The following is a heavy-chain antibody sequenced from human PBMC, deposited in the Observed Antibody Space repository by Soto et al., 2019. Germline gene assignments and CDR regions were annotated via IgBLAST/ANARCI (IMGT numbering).Heavy chain of an antibody. V-gene: IGHV4-59*01. CDR1: GGSISSYY. D-gene: IGHD5-12*01. J-gene: IGHJ4*02. Sequence: SETLSLTCTVSGGSISSYYWSWIRQPPGKGLEWIGYIYYSGSTNYNPSLKSRVTISVDTSKNQFSLKLSSVTAADTAVYYCGRYNSGYDSDPFFDYWGRGTLVTVSS. CDR3: GRYNSGYDSDPFFDY. CDR2: IYYSGST.